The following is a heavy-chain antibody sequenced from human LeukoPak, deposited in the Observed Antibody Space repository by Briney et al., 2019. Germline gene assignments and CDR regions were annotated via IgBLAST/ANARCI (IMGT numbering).Heavy chain of an antibody. J-gene: IGHJ6*02. CDR2: INSDGSST. CDR3: ARDVYGSGSYYYYYYGMDV. V-gene: IGHV3-74*01. Sequence: PGGSLRLPCAASGFTFSSYWMHWIRQAPGKGLVWVSRINSDGSSTSYADSVKGRFTISRDNAKNTLYLQMNSLRAEDTAVYYCARDVYGSGSYYYYYYGMDVWGQGTTVTVSS. D-gene: IGHD3-10*01. CDR1: GFTFSSYW.